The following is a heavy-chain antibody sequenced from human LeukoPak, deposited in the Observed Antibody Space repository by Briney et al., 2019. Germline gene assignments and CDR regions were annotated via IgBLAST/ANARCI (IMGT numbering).Heavy chain of an antibody. CDR1: GFTFSSYA. CDR2: ISYDGSNK. J-gene: IGHJ5*01. CDR3: AREPTYSSSWYTTCDS. V-gene: IGHV3-30*04. Sequence: PGGSLRLSCAASGFTFSSYAMHWVRQAPGKGLEWVAVISYDGSNKYYADSVKGRFTISRDNSKNSLYLQMNSLRAEDTAVYYCAREPTYSSSWYTTCDSWGQGTLVTVSS. D-gene: IGHD6-13*01.